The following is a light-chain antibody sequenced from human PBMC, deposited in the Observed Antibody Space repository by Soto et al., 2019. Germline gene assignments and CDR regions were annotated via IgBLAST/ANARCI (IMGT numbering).Light chain of an antibody. Sequence: DIQLTQSPSFLSASVGDRVTITCRASQGISSYLSWYQQKPGKAPKILIYAASTLQTGVPLRFSGSGSGTDFTLTISSLQPEDFATYYCQQLNSYPLTFGGGTKVEIK. CDR3: QQLNSYPLT. CDR2: AAS. CDR1: QGISSY. J-gene: IGKJ4*01. V-gene: IGKV1-9*01.